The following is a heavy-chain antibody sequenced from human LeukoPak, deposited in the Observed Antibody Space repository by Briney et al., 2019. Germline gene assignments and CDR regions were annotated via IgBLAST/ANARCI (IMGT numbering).Heavy chain of an antibody. D-gene: IGHD2-15*01. CDR3: ARDPSRSCSGNYCYSN. CDR2: IYYSGST. J-gene: IGHJ4*02. Sequence: SETLSLTCTVSGGSISSYYWSWIRQPPGKGLEWIGYIYYSGSTNYNPSLKSRVTISVDTSKNQFSLKLTSVTAADTAVYYCARDPSRSCSGNYCYSNWGQGTLVIVSS. CDR1: GGSISSYY. V-gene: IGHV4-59*12.